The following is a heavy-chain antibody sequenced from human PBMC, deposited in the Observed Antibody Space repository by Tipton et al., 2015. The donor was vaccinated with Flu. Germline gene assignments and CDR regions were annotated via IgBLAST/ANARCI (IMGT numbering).Heavy chain of an antibody. J-gene: IGHJ4*02. CDR2: IKYDEGTI. CDR1: GFIFTDYW. V-gene: IGHV3-7*01. CDR3: TRRLVED. Sequence: SLRLSCAASGFIFTDYWMAWVRQAPGKGLEWVANIKYDEGTIFYRDSVKGRFTISRDNAKNSLYLQMNNLRAEDSGVYYCTRRLVEDWGQGTQVTVSA. D-gene: IGHD3-16*01.